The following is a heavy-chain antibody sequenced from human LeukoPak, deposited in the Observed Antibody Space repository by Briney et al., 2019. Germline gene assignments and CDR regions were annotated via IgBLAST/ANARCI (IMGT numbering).Heavy chain of an antibody. Sequence: GGSLRLSCAASGFTFSTYPMHWVRQAPGKGLEWVAVMSFDGDSEYYSDSVRGRFTVSRDNAKSTLYLQMNSLRPEDTAVYYCARGPGDTAMVTGGQGTLVTVSS. J-gene: IGHJ4*02. CDR2: MSFDGDSE. V-gene: IGHV3-30-3*01. CDR1: GFTFSTYP. D-gene: IGHD5-18*01. CDR3: ARGPGDTAMVT.